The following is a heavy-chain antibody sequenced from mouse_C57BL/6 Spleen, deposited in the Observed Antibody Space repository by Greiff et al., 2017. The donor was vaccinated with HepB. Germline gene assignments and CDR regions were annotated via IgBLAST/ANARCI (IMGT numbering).Heavy chain of an antibody. D-gene: IGHD1-1*01. CDR3: ARRAYGSSYPYAMDY. V-gene: IGHV5-17*01. J-gene: IGHJ4*01. Sequence: EVQLVESGGGLVKPGGSLKLSCAASGFTFSDYGMHWVRQAPEKGLEWVAYISSGSSTIYYADTVKGRFTISRDNAKNTLFLQMTSLRSEDTAMYYCARRAYGSSYPYAMDYWGQGTSVTVSS. CDR1: GFTFSDYG. CDR2: ISSGSSTI.